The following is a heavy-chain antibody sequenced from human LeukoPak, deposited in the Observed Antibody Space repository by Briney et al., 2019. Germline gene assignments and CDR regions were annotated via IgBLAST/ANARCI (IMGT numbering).Heavy chain of an antibody. Sequence: SVKVSCKASGGTFSSYTISWVRQAPGQGLEWMGRIIPIFGTANYAQKFQGRVTITTDESTSTAYMELSSLRSEDTAVYYCAVDTAMGLYFDYWGQGTLVTASS. CDR3: AVDTAMGLYFDY. V-gene: IGHV1-69*05. J-gene: IGHJ4*02. CDR1: GGTFSSYT. CDR2: IIPIFGTA. D-gene: IGHD5-18*01.